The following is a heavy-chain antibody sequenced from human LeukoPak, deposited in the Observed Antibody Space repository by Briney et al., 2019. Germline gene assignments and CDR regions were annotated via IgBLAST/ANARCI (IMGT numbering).Heavy chain of an antibody. V-gene: IGHV1-69*13. CDR3: ARGLRITIFGVVIDARFDP. D-gene: IGHD3-3*01. J-gene: IGHJ5*02. CDR2: IIPLFGTA. CDR1: GGTFSSYT. Sequence: ASVNVSCKASGGTFSSYTISAVRQAPGHGLEWMGGIIPLFGTANSAQRLQGRVTITADESTSTAYMELSSLRSEDTAVYYCARGLRITIFGVVIDARFDPWGQGTLVTVSS.